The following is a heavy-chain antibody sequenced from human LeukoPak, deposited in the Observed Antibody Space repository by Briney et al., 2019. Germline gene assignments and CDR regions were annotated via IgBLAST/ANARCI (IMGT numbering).Heavy chain of an antibody. CDR2: IKSKTDGGTT. V-gene: IGHV3-15*01. Sequence: GGSLRLSCAAPGFTFSNAWMSWVRQAPGKGLEWVGRIKSKTDGGTTDYAAPVKGRFTISRDDSKNTLYLQMNSLKTEDSAVYYCTTDRLVRDAFDIWGQGTMVTVSS. J-gene: IGHJ3*02. CDR1: GFTFSNAW. D-gene: IGHD6-19*01. CDR3: TTDRLVRDAFDI.